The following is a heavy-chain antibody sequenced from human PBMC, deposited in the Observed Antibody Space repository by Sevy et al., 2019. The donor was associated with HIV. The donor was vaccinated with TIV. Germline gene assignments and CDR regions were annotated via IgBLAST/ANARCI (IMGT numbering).Heavy chain of an antibody. D-gene: IGHD1-7*01. CDR1: GFTFNTYA. J-gene: IGHJ4*02. V-gene: IGHV3-23*01. CDR2: ITGSGDAT. Sequence: GGSLRLSCAASGFTFNTYAMSWVRQAPGKGLEWVSSITGSGDATYYAASVRGRFTISRDNSKNTVYLLTTSLGDDDTAVYYCARGGLELPLFDYWGQGTLVTVSS. CDR3: ARGGLELPLFDY.